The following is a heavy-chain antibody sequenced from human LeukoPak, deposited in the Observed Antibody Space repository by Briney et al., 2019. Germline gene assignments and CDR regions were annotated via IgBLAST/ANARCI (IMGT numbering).Heavy chain of an antibody. D-gene: IGHD5-18*01. Sequence: PGGSLRLSCAASAFRFSSYGMHWVRQAPGKGPEWVAFIRSDSSNQYYADSVKGRFTISRDNSKNTLYLQMNSLRAEDTAVYYCARVDTAMPFDYWGQGTLVTVSS. CDR3: ARVDTAMPFDY. V-gene: IGHV3-30*02. CDR1: AFRFSSYG. J-gene: IGHJ4*02. CDR2: IRSDSSNQ.